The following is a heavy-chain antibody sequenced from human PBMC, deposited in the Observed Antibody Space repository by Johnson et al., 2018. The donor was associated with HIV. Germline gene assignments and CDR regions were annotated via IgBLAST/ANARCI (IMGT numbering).Heavy chain of an antibody. V-gene: IGHV3-9*01. CDR3: AKDGDLTGTDAFDI. J-gene: IGHJ3*02. CDR2: ISWNSGNI. D-gene: IGHD1/OR15-1a*01. Sequence: VQLVESGGGLIQPGGSLRLSCAASGFTFSSYAMSWVRQAPGKGLEWVSGISWNSGNIAYGDSVKGRFTIARDNAKNSLYLQMNSLRAEDTALYYCAKDGDLTGTDAFDIWGQGTMVTVSS. CDR1: GFTFSSYA.